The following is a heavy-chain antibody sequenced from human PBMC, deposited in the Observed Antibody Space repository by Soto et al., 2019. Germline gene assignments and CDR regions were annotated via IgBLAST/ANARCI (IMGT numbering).Heavy chain of an antibody. V-gene: IGHV4-39*07. CDR2: INHSGST. Sequence: TSETLSLTCTVSGDSIRSGTYSWSWIRQPPGKGLEWIGEINHSGSTNYNPSLKSRVTISVDTSKNQFSLKLSSVTAADTAVYYCAKGSTMVRGVIRTRAFDYWGQGTLVTVSS. D-gene: IGHD3-10*01. CDR1: GDSIRSGTYS. CDR3: AKGSTMVRGVIRTRAFDY. J-gene: IGHJ4*02.